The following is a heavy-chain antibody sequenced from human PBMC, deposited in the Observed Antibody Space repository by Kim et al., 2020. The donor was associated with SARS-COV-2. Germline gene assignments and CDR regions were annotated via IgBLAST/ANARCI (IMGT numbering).Heavy chain of an antibody. CDR2: IRSKAYGGTT. J-gene: IGHJ4*02. CDR1: GFTFGDYA. D-gene: IGHD1-1*01. CDR3: TRGAWTIGY. V-gene: IGHV3-49*04. Sequence: GGSLRLSCTASGFTFGDYAMSWVRQAPGKGLEWVGFIRSKAYGGTTEDAASVKGRFTISRDDFKSIVYLQMNSLKTEDTAVYYCTRGAWTIGYWGQGTLVTVSS.